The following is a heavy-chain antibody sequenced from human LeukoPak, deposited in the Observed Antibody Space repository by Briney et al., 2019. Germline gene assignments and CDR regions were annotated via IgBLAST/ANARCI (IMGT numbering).Heavy chain of an antibody. CDR3: AGLLAAAGATYNLGFFDY. CDR2: ISGSGGST. J-gene: IGHJ4*02. D-gene: IGHD6-13*01. V-gene: IGHV3-23*01. CDR1: GFTFSSYA. Sequence: PPGGSLRLSCAASGFTFSSYAMSWVRQAPGKGLEWVSAISGSGGSTYYADSVKGRFTISRDNSKNTLYLQMNSLRAEDTAVYYCAGLLAAAGATYNLGFFDYWGQGTLVTVSS.